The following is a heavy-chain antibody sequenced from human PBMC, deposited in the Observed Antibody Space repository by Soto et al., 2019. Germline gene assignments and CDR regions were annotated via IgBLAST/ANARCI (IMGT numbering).Heavy chain of an antibody. CDR1: GSSVSSNFYY. V-gene: IGHV4-61*01. Sequence: QVQLQESGPGLVKPSETLSLICTVSGSSVSSNFYYWSWIRQPPGKGLEWIGNVYYTGSTNYNSSLERRVSISADTSKNQFSLRLSSVTAADTAVYYCARGGRVSMVRGAFDTWGQGTLVTVSS. CDR2: VYYTGST. D-gene: IGHD3-10*01. CDR3: ARGGRVSMVRGAFDT. J-gene: IGHJ4*02.